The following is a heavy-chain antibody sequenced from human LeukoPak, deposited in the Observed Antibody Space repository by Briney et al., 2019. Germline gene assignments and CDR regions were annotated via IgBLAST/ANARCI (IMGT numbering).Heavy chain of an antibody. CDR1: GGSISSSSYY. J-gene: IGHJ5*02. CDR2: IYYSGST. V-gene: IGHV4-39*07. CDR3: ARNYYDSSGYYFNNWFDP. Sequence: SETLSLTCTVSGGSISSSSYYWGWIRQPPGKGLEWIGSIYYSGSTYYNPSLKSRVTISVDTSKNQFSLKLSSVTAADTAVYYCARNYYDSSGYYFNNWFDPWGQGTLVTVSS. D-gene: IGHD3-22*01.